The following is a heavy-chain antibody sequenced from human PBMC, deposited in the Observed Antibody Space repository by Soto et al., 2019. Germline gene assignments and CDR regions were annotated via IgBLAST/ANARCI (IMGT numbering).Heavy chain of an antibody. CDR2: IYYSGST. CDR1: GGSISSYY. J-gene: IGHJ4*02. Sequence: SETLSLTCTVSGGSISSYYWSWIRQPPGKGLEWIGYIYYSGSTNYNPPLKSRVTISVDTSKNQLSLKLSSVTAADTAVYYCARRYGYYFDDWGQGTLVTVSS. CDR3: ARRYGYYFDD. V-gene: IGHV4-59*08. D-gene: IGHD4-17*01.